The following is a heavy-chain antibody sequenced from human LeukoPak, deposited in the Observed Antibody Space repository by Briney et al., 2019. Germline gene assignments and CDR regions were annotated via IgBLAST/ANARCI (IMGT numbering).Heavy chain of an antibody. V-gene: IGHV3-7*01. CDR2: IKQDGSEK. Sequence: GGSLRLSCAASGFTVSSYWMSWVRQAPGKGLEWVANIKQDGSEKYYVDSVKGRFTISRDNAKNSLYLQMNSLRAEDTAVYYCATRSPVRAFDIWGQGTMVTVSS. D-gene: IGHD2-2*01. CDR1: GFTVSSYW. CDR3: ATRSPVRAFDI. J-gene: IGHJ3*02.